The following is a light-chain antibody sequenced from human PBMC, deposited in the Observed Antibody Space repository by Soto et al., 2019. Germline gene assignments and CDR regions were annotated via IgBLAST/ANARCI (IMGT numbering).Light chain of an antibody. Sequence: DIQMTQSPSTLSVSVGDRVTFTCRASQSISSWLAWYQQKPGKAPKVLIYDASSLKSGVPSRFSGSGSGTEFTLTISSLQPDDSATYYCQQYNGYATTFGQGTRLEIK. CDR2: DAS. CDR3: QQYNGYATT. V-gene: IGKV1-5*01. J-gene: IGKJ5*01. CDR1: QSISSW.